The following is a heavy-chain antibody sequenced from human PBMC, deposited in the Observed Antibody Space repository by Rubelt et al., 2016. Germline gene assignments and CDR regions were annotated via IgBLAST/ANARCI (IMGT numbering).Heavy chain of an antibody. D-gene: IGHD5-18*01. CDR2: IYSGGTT. CDR1: GFTVSSNY. Sequence: EVQLVESGGGLIQPGGSLRLSCAASGFTVSSNYMSWVRQAPGKRLEWVSVIYSGGTTYHADSVKGRFPISRDNSKNTLYLQMNSLRSADTAVYYCARGYSYAYDYWGQGTLVTVSS. J-gene: IGHJ4*02. V-gene: IGHV3-53*01. CDR3: ARGYSYAYDY.